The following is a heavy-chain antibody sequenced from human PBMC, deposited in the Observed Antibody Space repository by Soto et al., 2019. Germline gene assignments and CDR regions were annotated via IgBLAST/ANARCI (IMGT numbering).Heavy chain of an antibody. V-gene: IGHV3-15*01. J-gene: IGHJ5*02. Sequence: PGGSLRLSCEASGFTFSDAWMSWVRQAPGEGLEWVGRIKSKSAGGSTAYATPVNGRFTISRDDSKNTLYLQMNSLKIEDTGVYYCTWEVNWFDPWRQGTLVTVTS. CDR1: GFTFSDAW. D-gene: IGHD1-26*01. CDR3: TWEVNWFDP. CDR2: IKSKSAGGST.